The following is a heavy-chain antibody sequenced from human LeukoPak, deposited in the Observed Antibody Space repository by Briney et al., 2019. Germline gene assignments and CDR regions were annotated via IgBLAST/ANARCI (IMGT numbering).Heavy chain of an antibody. Sequence: PGGSLRLSCAASGFTFSDYYMSWIRQAPGKGPEWVSYISSSGSTIDYADSVKGRFTISRDNAKNSLYLQMNSLRAEDTAVYYCARNRATYNWFDPWGQGTLVTVSS. CDR2: ISSSGSTI. CDR3: ARNRATYNWFDP. D-gene: IGHD3-10*01. J-gene: IGHJ5*02. V-gene: IGHV3-11*01. CDR1: GFTFSDYY.